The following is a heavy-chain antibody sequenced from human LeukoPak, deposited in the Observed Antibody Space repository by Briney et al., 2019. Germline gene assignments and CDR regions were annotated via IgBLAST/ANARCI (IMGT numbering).Heavy chain of an antibody. CDR1: VYTFTSYG. J-gene: IGHJ4*02. CDR2: INPTGDST. Sequence: ASVKVSCKASVYTFTSYGISWVRQPPGQGREWVGLINPTGDSTNYAQNFRGRVTMTRDTSTSTVYMDLSSLRSEETAVYYCAREASGGYFDYWGEGKLVSVSS. V-gene: IGHV1-46*01. D-gene: IGHD4-23*01. CDR3: AREASGGYFDY.